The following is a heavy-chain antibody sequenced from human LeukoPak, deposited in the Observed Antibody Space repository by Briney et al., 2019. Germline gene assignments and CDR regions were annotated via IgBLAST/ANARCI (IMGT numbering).Heavy chain of an antibody. D-gene: IGHD2-21*02. CDR1: GYTFTSYG. CDR3: ARDRVAYCGGDCYSEWFDP. J-gene: IGHJ5*02. V-gene: IGHV1-18*01. Sequence: ASVKVSCKASGYTFTSYGISWVRQVPGQGLEWMVWISAYNGNTNYAQKLQGRVTMTTDTSTSTAYMELRSLRSDDTAVYYCARDRVAYCGGDCYSEWFDPWGQGTLVTVSS. CDR2: ISAYNGNT.